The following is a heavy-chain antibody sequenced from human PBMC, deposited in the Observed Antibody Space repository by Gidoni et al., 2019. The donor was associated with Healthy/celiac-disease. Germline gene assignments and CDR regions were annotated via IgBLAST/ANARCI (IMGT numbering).Heavy chain of an antibody. V-gene: IGHV4-34*01. CDR1: GGSFTGYY. D-gene: IGHD3-9*01. J-gene: IGHJ6*02. CDR3: AIRGPLYYEILTRSMDV. Sequence: QAQLQQWGAGLLKPAETLSPTCAAYGGSFTGYYWSWIRQPPGKGLEWIGEINHIGSTTYNPSRKSGVTRSVETSKNQFSLKLSSGTAADTAVYYCAIRGPLYYEILTRSMDVWGQGTTVTVSS. CDR2: INHIGST.